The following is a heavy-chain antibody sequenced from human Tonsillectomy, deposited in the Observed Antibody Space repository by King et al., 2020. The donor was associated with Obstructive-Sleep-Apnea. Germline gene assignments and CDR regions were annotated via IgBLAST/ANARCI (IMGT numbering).Heavy chain of an antibody. J-gene: IGHJ4*02. CDR3: ARSTFLKSGYDFFDF. V-gene: IGHV4-34*01. CDR2: TNHRGTI. CDR1: GGSFIGYY. Sequence: VQLQQWGAGLFKPSETLSLTCGVYGGSFIGYYWTWIRQPPGKSLEWIGETNHRGTINYNPSLMSRVTISVDTSKNQISLRLSSVTAADTAVYYCARSTFLKSGYDFFDFWGQGTLVTVSS. D-gene: IGHD5-12*01.